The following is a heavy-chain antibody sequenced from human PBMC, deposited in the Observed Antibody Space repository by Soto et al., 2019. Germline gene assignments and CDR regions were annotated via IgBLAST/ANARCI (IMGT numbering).Heavy chain of an antibody. CDR1: GYTFTSYD. CDR3: ACAGEPYSSSWYGYYYYMDA. D-gene: IGHD6-13*01. J-gene: IGHJ6*03. Sequence: ASVKVSCKASGYTFTSYDINWVRQATGQGLEWMGWMNPNSGNTGYAQKFQGRVTMTRNTSISTAYMELSSLRSEDTAVYYCACAGEPYSSSWYGYYYYMDAWGKGTTVTVSS. V-gene: IGHV1-8*01. CDR2: MNPNSGNT.